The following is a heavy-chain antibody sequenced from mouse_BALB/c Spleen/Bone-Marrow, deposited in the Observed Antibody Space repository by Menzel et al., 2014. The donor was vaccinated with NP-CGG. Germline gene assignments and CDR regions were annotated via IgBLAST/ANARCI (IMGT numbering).Heavy chain of an antibody. V-gene: IGHV3-2*02. J-gene: IGHJ4*01. CDR3: ARHGYYEGYYAMDY. Sequence: EVKLMESGPGLVKPSQSLSLACTVTGYSITSDYACNWIRQFPGNKLEWMGYISYSGSTSYNPSLKSRISITRDTSKNQFFLQLNSVTTEDTATYYCARHGYYEGYYAMDYWGQGTSVTVSS. D-gene: IGHD2-3*01. CDR1: GYSITSDYA. CDR2: ISYSGST.